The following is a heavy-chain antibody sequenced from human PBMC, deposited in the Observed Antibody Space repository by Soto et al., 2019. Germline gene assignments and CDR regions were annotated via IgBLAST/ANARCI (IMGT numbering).Heavy chain of an antibody. V-gene: IGHV3-21*01. Sequence: EVQLVESGGGLVKPGGSLNLSCVASGFTFRTYTMNWVRQAPGKGLEWVSGIRGLSPDTFYAESVKGRFTISRENAKNSLYLQMNSLGVEDTAVYYCARDRGYEAHDYYYTAMDVWGQGTTVNASS. CDR1: GFTFRTYT. J-gene: IGHJ6*02. CDR2: IRGLSPDT. D-gene: IGHD2-15*01. CDR3: ARDRGYEAHDYYYTAMDV.